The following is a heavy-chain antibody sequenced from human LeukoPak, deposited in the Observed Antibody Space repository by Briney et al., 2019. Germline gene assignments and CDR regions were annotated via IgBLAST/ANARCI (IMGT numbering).Heavy chain of an antibody. V-gene: IGHV3-48*01. Sequence: GGSLRLSCAASGFTFSSYTMNWVRQAPGKGLEWLSYISSSGSTIYYADSVKGRFTISRDNAKNSLYLQMNSLRAEDTAVYYCAKDRYSGNHLLKDYWGQGTLVTVSS. D-gene: IGHD1-26*01. CDR2: ISSSGSTI. J-gene: IGHJ4*02. CDR1: GFTFSSYT. CDR3: AKDRYSGNHLLKDY.